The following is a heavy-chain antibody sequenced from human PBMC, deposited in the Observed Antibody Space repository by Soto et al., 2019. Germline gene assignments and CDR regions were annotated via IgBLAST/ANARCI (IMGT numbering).Heavy chain of an antibody. Sequence: PERSLKISCAPSGFTFSSYAMSLVRPPPVKRLVWVSTLSGSGGNNYYADSVKGQFTSSRDNSKSTLYLQMNSLRAGDTAVFYCAKDHGNYGPNWIDSWGQGTLVTVSS. CDR2: LSGSGGNN. D-gene: IGHD3-10*01. V-gene: IGHV3-23*01. J-gene: IGHJ5*01. CDR3: AKDHGNYGPNWIDS. CDR1: GFTFSSYA.